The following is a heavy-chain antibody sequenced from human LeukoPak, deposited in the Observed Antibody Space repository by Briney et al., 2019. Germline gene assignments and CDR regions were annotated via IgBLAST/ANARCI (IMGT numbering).Heavy chain of an antibody. D-gene: IGHD1-26*01. V-gene: IGHV4-30-2*02. CDR3: ARQYSGSYYVWFDP. CDR2: IYHSGST. CDR1: GGSISSGGYS. Sequence: SETLSLTCAVSGGSISSGGYSWSWIRQPPGKGLEWIGYIYHSGSTNYNPSLKSRVTISVDTSKNQFSLKLSSVTAADTAVYYCARQYSGSYYVWFDPWGQGTLVTVSS. J-gene: IGHJ5*02.